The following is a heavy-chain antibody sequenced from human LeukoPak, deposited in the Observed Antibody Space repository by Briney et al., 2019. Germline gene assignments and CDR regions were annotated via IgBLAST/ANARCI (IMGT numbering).Heavy chain of an antibody. CDR3: ARAYYDSSGYHYFDY. V-gene: IGHV3-74*01. CDR1: GFTFSSYG. D-gene: IGHD3-22*01. J-gene: IGHJ4*02. CDR2: INSDGINT. Sequence: GGSLRLSCAASGFTFSSYGMNWVRQAPGKGLVWVSRINSDGINTSYADSVKGRFTISRDNAKNSLYLQMNSLRAEDTAVYYCARAYYDSSGYHYFDYWGQGTLVTVSS.